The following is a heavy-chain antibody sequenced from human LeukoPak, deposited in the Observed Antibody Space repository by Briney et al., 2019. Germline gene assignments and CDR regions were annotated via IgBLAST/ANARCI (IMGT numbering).Heavy chain of an antibody. Sequence: GGSLRLSCATSGCTFSSYDMSWVRQAPGKGLEWVSAIAFSGGSTYYADSVKGRFTISGDNSKNTLYLQMNSLRVEDTSVYYCAPMAARRDGDYWGQGTLVTVSS. D-gene: IGHD6-6*01. J-gene: IGHJ4*02. CDR1: GCTFSSYD. CDR3: APMAARRDGDY. CDR2: IAFSGGST. V-gene: IGHV3-23*01.